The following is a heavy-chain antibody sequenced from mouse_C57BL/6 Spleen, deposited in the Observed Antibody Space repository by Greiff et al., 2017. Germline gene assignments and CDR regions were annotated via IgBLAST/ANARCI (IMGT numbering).Heavy chain of an antibody. V-gene: IGHV5-4*03. D-gene: IGHD1-1*01. Sequence: EVMLVESGGGLVKPGGSLKLSCAASGFTFSSYAMSWVRQTPEKRLEWVATISDGGSYTYYPDNVKGRFTISRDNAKNNLYLQLSHLKSEDTAMYYCARGDYYGSSQFAYWGQGTLVTASA. J-gene: IGHJ3*01. CDR3: ARGDYYGSSQFAY. CDR2: ISDGGSYT. CDR1: GFTFSSYA.